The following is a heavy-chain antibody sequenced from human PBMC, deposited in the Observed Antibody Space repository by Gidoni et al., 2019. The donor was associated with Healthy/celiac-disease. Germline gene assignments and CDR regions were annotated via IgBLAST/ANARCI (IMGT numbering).Heavy chain of an antibody. J-gene: IGHJ3*02. CDR1: GGSISSYY. V-gene: IGHV4-59*01. CDR2: IYSSGST. CDR3: AKHYSRGYCSSTSCYRFAFDI. D-gene: IGHD2-2*02. Sequence: QVQLQESGPGLVKPSETLSLTCTVSGGSISSYYWSWIRQPPGKGLEWIGYIYSSGSTNYNPSLKSRVTISVDTSKNQFSLKLSSVTAADTAVYYCAKHYSRGYCSSTSCYRFAFDIWGQGTMVTVSS.